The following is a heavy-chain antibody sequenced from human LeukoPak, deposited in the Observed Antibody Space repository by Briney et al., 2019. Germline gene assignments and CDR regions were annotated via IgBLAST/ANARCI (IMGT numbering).Heavy chain of an antibody. CDR1: GGTFSSYA. V-gene: IGHV1-69*04. Sequence: SVKVSCKASGGTFSSYAISWVRQAPGQGLEWMGRIIPILGIANYAQKFQGRVTITADKSTSTAYMELSSLRSEDTAVYYCARDGRGWLQFAYYFDYWGQGTLVTVSS. J-gene: IGHJ4*02. CDR2: IIPILGIA. D-gene: IGHD5-24*01. CDR3: ARDGRGWLQFAYYFDY.